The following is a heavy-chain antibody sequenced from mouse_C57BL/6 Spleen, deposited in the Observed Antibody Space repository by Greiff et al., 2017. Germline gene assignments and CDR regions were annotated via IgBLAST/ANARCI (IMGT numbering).Heavy chain of an antibody. J-gene: IGHJ3*01. Sequence: VQLQQSGPELVKPGASVKIPCKASGYTFTDYNMDWVKQSHGKSLEWIGDINPNNGGTIYNQKFKGKATLTVDKSSSTAYLELRSLTSEDTAVYYCARRNSGCVGFAYWGQGTLVTVSA. CDR1: GYTFTDYN. CDR2: INPNNGGT. CDR3: ARRNSGCVGFAY. D-gene: IGHD3-2*02. V-gene: IGHV1-18*01.